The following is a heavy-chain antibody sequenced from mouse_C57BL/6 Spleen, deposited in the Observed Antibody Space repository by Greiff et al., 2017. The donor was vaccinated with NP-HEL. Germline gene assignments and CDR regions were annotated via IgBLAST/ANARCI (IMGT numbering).Heavy chain of an antibody. CDR1: GFNIKDYY. J-gene: IGHJ1*03. Sequence: EVKLMESGAELVKPGASVKLSCTASGFNIKDYYMHWVKQRTEQGLEWIGRIDPEDGETKYAPKFQGKATITADTSSNTAYLQLSSLTSEDTAVYYCARYNYYGSSYWYFDVWGTGTTVTVSS. CDR2: IDPEDGET. D-gene: IGHD1-1*01. V-gene: IGHV14-2*01. CDR3: ARYNYYGSSYWYFDV.